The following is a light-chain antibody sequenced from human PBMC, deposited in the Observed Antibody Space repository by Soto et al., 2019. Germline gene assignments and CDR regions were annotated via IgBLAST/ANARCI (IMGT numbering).Light chain of an antibody. J-gene: IGKJ4*01. Sequence: DIVMTQSPESLAVSLGERATINCKSSQSVLYSSNNKNYLAWYQQKPGQPPKLLIYWASTRESGVPDRFSGSGSGTDFTLTISSLQAEDVEVYYCQQYSSIPLTFGAGTKVEIK. CDR2: WAS. CDR1: QSVLYSSNNKNY. V-gene: IGKV4-1*01. CDR3: QQYSSIPLT.